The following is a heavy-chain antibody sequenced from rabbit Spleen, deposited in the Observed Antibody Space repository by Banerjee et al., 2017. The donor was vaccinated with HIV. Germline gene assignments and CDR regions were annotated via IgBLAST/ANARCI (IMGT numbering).Heavy chain of an antibody. Sequence: QSLEESGGDMVKPGTSLTLTCTASGFTISSYYMCWVRRAPGKGLEWIACIDTGSSGSTYYASWAQGRFTISKTSSTTVTLQMTSLTAADTATYFCARTDYAGYDYAFNFWGPGTLVTVS. J-gene: IGHJ4*01. CDR3: ARTDYAGYDYAFNF. D-gene: IGHD6-1*01. CDR2: IDTGSSGST. CDR1: GFTISSYY. V-gene: IGHV1S40*01.